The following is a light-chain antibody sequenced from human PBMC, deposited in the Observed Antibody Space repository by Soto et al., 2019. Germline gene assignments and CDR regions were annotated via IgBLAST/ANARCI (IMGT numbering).Light chain of an antibody. CDR3: QQYNAYPLT. CDR1: QSISTW. Sequence: DIQMTQSPSTLSASVGDRVTITCRASQSISTWLAWYRQKPGKAPYLLIYKASSLEGGVPSRFSGSGSGTEFNITISSLQPDDFATYYCQQYNAYPLTFGGGTTVEIK. CDR2: KAS. J-gene: IGKJ4*01. V-gene: IGKV1-5*03.